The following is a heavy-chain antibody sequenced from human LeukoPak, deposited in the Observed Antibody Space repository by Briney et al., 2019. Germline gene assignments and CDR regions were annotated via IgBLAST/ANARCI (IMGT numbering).Heavy chain of an antibody. CDR3: AKLGSTSWENLAPIDY. CDR2: ISGSGGST. Sequence: GESLRLSCAASGFTFSSYAMSWVRQAPGKGLEWVSAISGSGGSTYYADSVKGRFTISRDNSKNTLYLQMNSLRAEDTAVYYCAKLGSTSWENLAPIDYWGQGTLVTVSS. D-gene: IGHD2-2*01. CDR1: GFTFSSYA. J-gene: IGHJ4*02. V-gene: IGHV3-23*01.